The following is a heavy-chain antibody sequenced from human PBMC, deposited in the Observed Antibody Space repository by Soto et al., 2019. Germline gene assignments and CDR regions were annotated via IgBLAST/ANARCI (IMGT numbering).Heavy chain of an antibody. CDR2: IYPGDSDT. Sequence: GESLKISCKGSGYTFTNYWIGWVRQMPGKGLEWMGIIYPGDSDTKYNPSFQGQVTISADKSITTTYPRWTSLKASDTAIYYCAASIFYYGMDVWGQGTTVTV. CDR3: AASIFYYGMDV. CDR1: GYTFTNYW. J-gene: IGHJ6*02. V-gene: IGHV5-51*01.